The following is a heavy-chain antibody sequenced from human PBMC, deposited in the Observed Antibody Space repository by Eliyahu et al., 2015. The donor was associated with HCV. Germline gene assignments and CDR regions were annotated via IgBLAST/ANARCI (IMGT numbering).Heavy chain of an antibody. V-gene: IGHV3-15*01. CDR2: IKRKTDGGTT. Sequence: EVQLVESGGGLVKPGGSLRLSCAASGFTFSNAWMSWVRQAPGKGLEWVGRIKRKTDGGTTDYAAPVKGRFTISRDDSKNTLYLQMNSLKTEDTAVYYCTTGLYGSGSYYYFDYWGQGTLVTVSS. CDR3: TTGLYGSGSYYYFDY. D-gene: IGHD3-10*01. J-gene: IGHJ4*02. CDR1: GFTFSNAW.